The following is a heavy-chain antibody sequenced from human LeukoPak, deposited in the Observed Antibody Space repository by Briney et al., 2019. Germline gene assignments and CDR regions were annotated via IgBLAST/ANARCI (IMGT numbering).Heavy chain of an antibody. CDR3: AKMYSTSPGSFDY. J-gene: IGHJ4*02. D-gene: IGHD2-8*01. V-gene: IGHV5-51*01. CDR1: GYSFTTYW. Sequence: GESLKISCKGSGYSFTTYWIGWVRQMPGRGLERMGIIYPGDSDTRYSPSFKGQVTISADKSISTAYLQWSSLKASDTAMYYCAKMYSTSPGSFDYWGQGTLVTVSS. CDR2: IYPGDSDT.